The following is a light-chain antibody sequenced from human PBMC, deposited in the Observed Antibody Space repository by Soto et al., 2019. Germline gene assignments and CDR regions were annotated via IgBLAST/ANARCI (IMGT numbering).Light chain of an antibody. CDR3: MLSFSGPRV. V-gene: IGLV7-46*01. J-gene: IGLJ2*01. CDR2: DAS. CDR1: TGAVTSDHY. Sequence: QAVVTQEPSLTVSPGGTVTLTCGSSTGAVTSDHYPYWFQQKPGQAPRTLIYDASNKHSWTPARFSGSLLGGKAALTLSGAQPEDEAEYYCMLSFSGPRVFGGGTKLTVL.